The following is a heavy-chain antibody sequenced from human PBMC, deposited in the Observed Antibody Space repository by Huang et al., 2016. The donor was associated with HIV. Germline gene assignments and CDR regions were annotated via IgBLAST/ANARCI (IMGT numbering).Heavy chain of an antibody. Sequence: VESGGRSVQPGGSIRLSCVGSTFTFGDYWMSLGRQPPGKGLEWGANIKQDETEKYYVDSVKGRFNSSRDNAKKVLCLEMDALRVEDTAIYFCATKTAGMDIWGQGTTVIVSS. CDR3: ATKTAGMDI. J-gene: IGHJ6*02. CDR2: IKQDETEK. V-gene: IGHV3-7*01. CDR1: TFTFGDYW.